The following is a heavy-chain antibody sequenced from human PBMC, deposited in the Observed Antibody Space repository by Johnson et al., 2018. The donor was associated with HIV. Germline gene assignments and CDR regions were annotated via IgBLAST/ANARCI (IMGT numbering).Heavy chain of an antibody. Sequence: VQLVESGGGVVRPGGSLRLSCVVSGFTFEDYGMSWVRQSPGNGLEWVGRIKSKTDGGTTDYTAPVKGRFTISRVDSKNTLYLQMNSLRAEDTAVYYCARTTLRFLERGDDAFDIWGQGTMVTVSS. D-gene: IGHD3-3*01. J-gene: IGHJ3*02. CDR3: ARTTLRFLERGDDAFDI. V-gene: IGHV3-15*01. CDR2: IKSKTDGGTT. CDR1: GFTFEDYG.